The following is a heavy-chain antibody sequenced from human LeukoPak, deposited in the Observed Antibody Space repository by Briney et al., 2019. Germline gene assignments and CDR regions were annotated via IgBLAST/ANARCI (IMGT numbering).Heavy chain of an antibody. V-gene: IGHV3-21*01. J-gene: IGHJ3*02. Sequence: MTGGSLRLSCAASGFTFSSYSMNWVRQAPGKGLEWVSSISSSSSYIYYADSVKGRFTISRDNAKNSLCLQMNSLRAEDTAVYYCARDSVAGVFDIWGQGTVVTVSS. D-gene: IGHD6-19*01. CDR3: ARDSVAGVFDI. CDR1: GFTFSSYS. CDR2: ISSSSSYI.